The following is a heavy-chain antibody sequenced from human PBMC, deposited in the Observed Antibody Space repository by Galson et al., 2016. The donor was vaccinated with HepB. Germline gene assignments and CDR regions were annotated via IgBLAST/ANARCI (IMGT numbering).Heavy chain of an antibody. J-gene: IGHJ6*02. V-gene: IGHV1-2*02. Sequence: SVKVSCKASGDTFFDSNINWVRQAPGQGLEWMGWISPNNGGTSYAQNLEGRVTMTRDTSITTVYMELSRLTFDDTAIYYCARSRLDHDLWGDSNVGRLYYYGRDVWGQGTTVTVSS. CDR1: GDTFFDSN. CDR3: ARSRLDHDLWGDSNVGRLYYYGRDV. CDR2: ISPNNGGT. D-gene: IGHD3-3*01.